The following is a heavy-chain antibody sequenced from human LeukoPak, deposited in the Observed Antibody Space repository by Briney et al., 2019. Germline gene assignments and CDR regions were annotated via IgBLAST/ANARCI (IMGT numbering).Heavy chain of an antibody. CDR3: AKDPYYDSSGVLGY. CDR1: GFTFSDSY. V-gene: IGHV3-11*05. J-gene: IGHJ4*02. CDR2: ISSSSTYI. D-gene: IGHD3-22*01. Sequence: PGGSLRLSCAASGFTFSDSYMSWIRQAPGKGLEWVSYISSSSTYIYYADSVKGRFTISRDNSKNTLYLQMNSLRAEDTAVYYCAKDPYYDSSGVLGYWGQGTLVTVSS.